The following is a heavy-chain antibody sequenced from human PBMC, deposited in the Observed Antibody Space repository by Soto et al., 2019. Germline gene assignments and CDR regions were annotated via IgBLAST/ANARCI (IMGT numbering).Heavy chain of an antibody. CDR3: ARVENGYCSGGSCYQTLKSVQLNWFDP. D-gene: IGHD2-15*01. CDR2: INAYNGNT. Sequence: APVKVSRKASGYTFTSYGISWVRQAPGQGLEWMGWINAYNGNTNYAQKLQGRVTMTTDTSTSTAYMELRSLRSDDTAVYYCARVENGYCSGGSCYQTLKSVQLNWFDPWGQGTLVTVSS. J-gene: IGHJ5*02. V-gene: IGHV1-18*01. CDR1: GYTFTSYG.